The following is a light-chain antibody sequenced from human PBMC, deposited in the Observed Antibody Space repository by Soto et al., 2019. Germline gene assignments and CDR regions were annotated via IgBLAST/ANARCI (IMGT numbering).Light chain of an antibody. CDR1: QSVGSNY. Sequence: EIVLTQSPGTLSLSPGERATLSCRASQSVGSNYLAWYQQTPGQAPRLLIHGASTRATGIPDRFSGSGSGTDFTLTLSRLESEDSAVYYCHQYASSPLTFGQGTPLEIK. J-gene: IGKJ5*01. V-gene: IGKV3-20*01. CDR2: GAS. CDR3: HQYASSPLT.